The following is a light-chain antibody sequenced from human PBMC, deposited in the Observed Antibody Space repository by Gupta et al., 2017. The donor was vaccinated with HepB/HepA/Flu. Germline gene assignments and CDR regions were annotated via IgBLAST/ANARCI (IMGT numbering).Light chain of an antibody. CDR1: NIGSKI. CDR2: YDN. V-gene: IGLV3-21*04. CDR3: EVWDSSSDHPV. Sequence: SNVLTPAPSESVAPGKTARLTCGGNNIGSKIVHWYQQKPGQAPVLVIYYDNNRPSGIPERFSGSNSGTTATLAISRVEAGDEADYYCEVWDSSSDHPVFGGGTKLTVL. J-gene: IGLJ2*01.